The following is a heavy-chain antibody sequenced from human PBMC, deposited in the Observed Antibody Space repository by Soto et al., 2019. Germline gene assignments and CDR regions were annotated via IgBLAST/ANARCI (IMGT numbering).Heavy chain of an antibody. V-gene: IGHV4-59*01. CDR2: IYYSGST. J-gene: IGHJ5*02. D-gene: IGHD3-3*01. CDR1: GGSISSYY. CDR3: ARGPPVDTMFGVVITPMALNWCDP. Sequence: QVQLQESGPGLVKPSETLSLTCTVSGGSISSYYWRWIRQPPGTGLEWLGYIYYSGSTNYNPSLKSRVTISVDTSKNQFALKLSSVTAADTAVYYCARGPPVDTMFGVVITPMALNWCDPWGQGTLVTASS.